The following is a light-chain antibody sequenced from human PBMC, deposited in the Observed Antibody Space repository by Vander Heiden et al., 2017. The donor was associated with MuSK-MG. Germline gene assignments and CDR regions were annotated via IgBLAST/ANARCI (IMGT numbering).Light chain of an antibody. J-gene: IGLJ2*01. V-gene: IGLV4-69*01. Sequence: QLVLTQSPSASASLGASVKLTCTPSSGHSSHAIAWHQQQPEKGPRYWMKVNSDGSHSKGDGIPDRFSGSSSGDERYLTISSLKSEDETDYYCQTWGTGIHVVFGGGTKLTVL. CDR3: QTWGTGIHVV. CDR2: VNSDGSH. CDR1: SGHSSHA.